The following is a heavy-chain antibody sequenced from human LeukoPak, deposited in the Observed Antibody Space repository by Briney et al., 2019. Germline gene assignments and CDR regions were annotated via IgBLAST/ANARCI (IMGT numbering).Heavy chain of an antibody. Sequence: ASVKVSCKASGYTFTGHYMHWVRQAPGQGLEWMGWINPNSGGTNYAQKFQGRVTMTRDTSISTAYMELSRLRSDDTAVYYCARGTYSSGWYEGYWGQGTLVTVSS. CDR3: ARGTYSSGWYEGY. V-gene: IGHV1-2*02. J-gene: IGHJ4*02. D-gene: IGHD6-19*01. CDR2: INPNSGGT. CDR1: GYTFTGHY.